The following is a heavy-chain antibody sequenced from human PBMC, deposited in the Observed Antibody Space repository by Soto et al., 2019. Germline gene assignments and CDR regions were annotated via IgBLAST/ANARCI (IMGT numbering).Heavy chain of an antibody. CDR3: AKSVGQLEKRGFDY. CDR1: GFTYSSYA. V-gene: IGHV3-23*01. Sequence: GGSLRLSCAASGFTYSSYAMSWVRQAPGKGPEWVSAISGSGGYTYYADSVKGRFTISRDNFKNSLFLQMNSLRAEDTAIYYCAKSVGQLEKRGFDYWGQGTLVTVSS. CDR2: ISGSGGYT. D-gene: IGHD1-1*01. J-gene: IGHJ4*02.